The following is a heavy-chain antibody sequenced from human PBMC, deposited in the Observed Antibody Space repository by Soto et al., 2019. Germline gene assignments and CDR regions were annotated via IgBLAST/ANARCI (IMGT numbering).Heavy chain of an antibody. CDR3: AREGDDGFTGLSDAFDI. Sequence: GASVKVSCKAAAYTFTSYDINWVRQATGQDFEWMGWMNPNNGNTAYAQKFQGRVTMTRDTSKSTAFMELSRLRSEDTAVYYCAREGDDGFTGLSDAFDIWGQGTMVTVSS. J-gene: IGHJ3*02. D-gene: IGHD1-1*01. CDR2: MNPNNGNT. V-gene: IGHV1-8*01. CDR1: AYTFTSYD.